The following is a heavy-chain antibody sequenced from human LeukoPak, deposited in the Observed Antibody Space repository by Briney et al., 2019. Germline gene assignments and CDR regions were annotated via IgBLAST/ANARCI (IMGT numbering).Heavy chain of an antibody. D-gene: IGHD3-22*01. V-gene: IGHV1-69*01. CDR1: GGTFSSYA. CDR3: ATISRQYDSSTFDY. CDR2: IIPIFGTA. J-gene: IGHJ4*02. Sequence: GSSVKVSCKASGGTFSSYAISWVRQAPGQGLEWMGGIIPIFGTANYAQKFQGRVTITADESTSTAYMELSSLRSEDTAVYYCATISRQYDSSTFDYWGQGTLVTVSS.